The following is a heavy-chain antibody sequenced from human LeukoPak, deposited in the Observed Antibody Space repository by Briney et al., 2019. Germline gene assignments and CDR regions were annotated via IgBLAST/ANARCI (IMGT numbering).Heavy chain of an antibody. CDR2: IYNSGST. CDR3: AKDGSGSYFNWFDP. V-gene: IGHV4-59*01. Sequence: SETLSLTCTVSGGSISSYYWSWIRQPPGKGLEWIGYIYNSGSTNYNPSLKSRVTISVDTSKNQFSLKLSSVTAAGTAVYYCAKDGSGSYFNWFDPWGQGTLVTVSS. CDR1: GGSISSYY. J-gene: IGHJ5*02. D-gene: IGHD1-26*01.